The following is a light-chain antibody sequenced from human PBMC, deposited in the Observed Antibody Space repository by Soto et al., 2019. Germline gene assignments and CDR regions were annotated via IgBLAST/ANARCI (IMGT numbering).Light chain of an antibody. CDR2: GAS. CDR3: QQYNNRSPIT. Sequence: EIVMTQSPATLSVSPGERPTLSCRASQSVSSNLAWYQQKPGQAPRLLIYGASTRATGNPARFSGSGSGTECTPTISSLQSEDSAVYYSQQYNNRSPITFGQRTRLEIK. V-gene: IGKV3-15*01. CDR1: QSVSSN. J-gene: IGKJ5*01.